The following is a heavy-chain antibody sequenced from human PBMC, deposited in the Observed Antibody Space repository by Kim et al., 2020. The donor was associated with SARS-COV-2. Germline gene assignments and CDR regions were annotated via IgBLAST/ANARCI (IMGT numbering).Heavy chain of an antibody. D-gene: IGHD1-26*01. J-gene: IGHJ4*02. CDR3: ARGSGGYRPFDY. CDR1: GFIFSDHY. Sequence: GGSLRLSCAASGFIFSDHYMDWVRQAPGKGLELVGRIRKKANSYTTEYAASVKGRFTISREDSKSSLYLQMDSLKTEDTAVYYCARGSGGYRPFDYWGRGTLVTVSS. CDR2: IRKKANSYTT. V-gene: IGHV3-72*01.